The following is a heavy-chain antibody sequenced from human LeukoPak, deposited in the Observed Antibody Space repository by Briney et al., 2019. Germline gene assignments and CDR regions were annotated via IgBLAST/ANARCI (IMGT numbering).Heavy chain of an antibody. CDR1: GYTFTSYY. J-gene: IGHJ3*02. Sequence: ASVKVSCKASGYTFTSYYMHWVRQAPGQGLEWMGIINPSGGGTSYAQKFQGRVTMTRDTSTSTVYMELSSLRSEDTAVYYCARAGYYYGSGSYIDIWGQGTMVTVSS. CDR3: ARAGYYYGSGSYIDI. CDR2: INPSGGGT. D-gene: IGHD3-10*01. V-gene: IGHV1-46*01.